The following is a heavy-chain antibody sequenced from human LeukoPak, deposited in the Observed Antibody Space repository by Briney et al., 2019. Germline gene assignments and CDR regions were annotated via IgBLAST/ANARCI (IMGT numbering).Heavy chain of an antibody. J-gene: IGHJ4*02. V-gene: IGHV4-38-2*01. D-gene: IGHD6-19*01. CDR3: ATITISGNVWSFSDVRIDH. CDR1: GFSISSGYY. CDR2: MYHSGNT. Sequence: SETLSLTCDVSGFSISSGYYWGWIRQAPGKGLEWMGSMYHSGNTYYNPSLKSRVTISEDMSKNQLSLTLNSVTASDTAVYYCATITISGNVWSFSDVRIDHWGQGTLVTVSS.